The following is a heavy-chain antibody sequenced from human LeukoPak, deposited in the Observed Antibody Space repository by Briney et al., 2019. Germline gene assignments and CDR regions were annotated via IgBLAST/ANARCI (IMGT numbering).Heavy chain of an antibody. CDR3: ATNRYSSGWYSFDY. CDR1: GYTLTELS. V-gene: IGHV1-24*01. Sequence: ASVKVSCKVTGYTLTELSMHWVRQALGKGLEWMGGFDPEDGETIYAQKFQGRVTMTEDTSTDTAYMELSSLRSEDTAVYCCATNRYSSGWYSFDYWGQGTLVTVSS. D-gene: IGHD6-19*01. CDR2: FDPEDGET. J-gene: IGHJ4*02.